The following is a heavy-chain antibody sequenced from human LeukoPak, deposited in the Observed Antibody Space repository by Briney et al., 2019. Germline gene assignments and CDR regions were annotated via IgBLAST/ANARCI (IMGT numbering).Heavy chain of an antibody. CDR3: ARDSPGYGAYVS. CDR2: IKEDGSRE. Sequence: GGSLRLSCAASGFTFSTYWMTWVRQAPGKGLEWVANIKEDGSREYYVDSVKGRFTISRDNAKNSLYLQMDSPTAEDTAVYYCARDSPGYGAYVSWGQGTLVPVSS. V-gene: IGHV3-7*01. D-gene: IGHD5-12*01. CDR1: GFTFSTYW. J-gene: IGHJ1*01.